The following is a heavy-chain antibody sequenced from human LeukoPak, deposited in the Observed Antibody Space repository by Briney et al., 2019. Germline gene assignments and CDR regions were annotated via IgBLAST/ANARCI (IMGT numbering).Heavy chain of an antibody. Sequence: GGSLRLSCAACGFTFSHYTIGWVRQAPGKGLERVASNTSSSSHIYYADSVKGRFTISRDNAKNEVYLQMNSLRGEDTAIYYCARVMMGATVTTFHYYCMDVWGVGTAVTVSS. J-gene: IGHJ6*03. D-gene: IGHD4-11*01. CDR2: NTSSSSHI. V-gene: IGHV3-21*01. CDR1: GFTFSHYT. CDR3: ARVMMGATVTTFHYYCMDV.